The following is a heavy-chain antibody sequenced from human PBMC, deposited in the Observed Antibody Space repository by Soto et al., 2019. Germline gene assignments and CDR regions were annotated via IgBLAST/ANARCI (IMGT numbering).Heavy chain of an antibody. Sequence: SETLSLTCSVSTGSMRTYYWTWIRQSPGKGLEWIGQISHTGRTKYNPSLESRVTISVDTSRKQFSLKLTSVTAADTALYYCARDDTTGLFDFWGQGTLVTISS. CDR2: ISHTGRT. D-gene: IGHD4-17*01. V-gene: IGHV4-59*01. CDR3: ARDDTTGLFDF. J-gene: IGHJ4*02. CDR1: TGSMRTYY.